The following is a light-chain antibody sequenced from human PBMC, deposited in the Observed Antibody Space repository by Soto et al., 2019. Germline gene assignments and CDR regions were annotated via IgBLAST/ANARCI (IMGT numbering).Light chain of an antibody. J-gene: IGLJ1*01. CDR3: CSYISHNSYV. Sequence: QSSLTQPVSVSGTPGQSITIYCTGTSFDVGNYNFVSWYQEYPGKATKLMIYDVTQRPSGVSNRFSGSKSGNTASLTISGLHVEDEADYYCCSYISHNSYVFGTWTKVTVL. CDR1: SFDVGNYNF. V-gene: IGLV2-23*02. CDR2: DVT.